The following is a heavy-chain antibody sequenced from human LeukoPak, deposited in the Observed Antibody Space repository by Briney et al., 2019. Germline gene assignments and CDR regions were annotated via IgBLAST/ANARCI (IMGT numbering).Heavy chain of an antibody. J-gene: IGHJ4*02. V-gene: IGHV4-34*01. CDR2: INHSGST. Sequence: SETLSLTCAVFGGSFSAYYWNWIRQPPGKGLEWIGEINHSGSTNYNPSLKGRVTISVDTSKNQFSLKLNSVTAADTAVYYCARDSFQAEQWLVPEAWNYWGQGTLVTVSS. D-gene: IGHD6-19*01. CDR1: GGSFSAYY. CDR3: ARDSFQAEQWLVPEAWNY.